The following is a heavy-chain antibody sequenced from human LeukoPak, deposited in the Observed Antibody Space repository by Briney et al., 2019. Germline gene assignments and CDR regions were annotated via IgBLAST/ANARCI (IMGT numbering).Heavy chain of an antibody. D-gene: IGHD6-19*01. CDR1: GFTFSSYW. CDR3: ARVSVAGILYYYYYYMDV. Sequence: GGSLRLSCAASGFTFSSYWMSWVRQAPGKGLEWVATIRQDGSQKYYVDSVKGRFTISRDNAKNSLYLQMNSLRAEDTAVYYCARVSVAGILYYYYYYMDVWGKGTTVTVSS. CDR2: IRQDGSQK. J-gene: IGHJ6*03. V-gene: IGHV3-7*01.